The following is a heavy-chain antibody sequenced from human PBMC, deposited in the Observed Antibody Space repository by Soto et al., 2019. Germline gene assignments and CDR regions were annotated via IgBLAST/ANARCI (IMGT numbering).Heavy chain of an antibody. D-gene: IGHD1-20*01. CDR1: GFSITSPGMS. CDR3: ARSIRGPRKFNGMDV. J-gene: IGHJ6*02. Sequence: SGPTLVNPTETLTLTCTFSGFSITSPGMSVSWIRQPPGGALEWLALIERDDDDKYYSTSLKTRLTISKDTRKNQVVLTMANMDPADTATYYCARSIRGPRKFNGMDVWG. CDR2: IERDDDDK. V-gene: IGHV2-70*13.